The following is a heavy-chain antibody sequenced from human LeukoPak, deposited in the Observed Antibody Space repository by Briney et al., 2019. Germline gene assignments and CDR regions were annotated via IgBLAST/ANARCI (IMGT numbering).Heavy chain of an antibody. V-gene: IGHV4-39*01. CDR1: GGSISSSSYY. CDR2: IYYSGST. Sequence: SETLSLTCTVSGGSISSSSYYWGWIRQPPGKGLEWIGSIYYSGSTYYNPSLKSRVTISVDTSKNQFSLKLSSVTAADTAVYYCARRSGKLGRDYWGQGTLVTVSS. J-gene: IGHJ4*02. D-gene: IGHD7-27*01. CDR3: ARRSGKLGRDY.